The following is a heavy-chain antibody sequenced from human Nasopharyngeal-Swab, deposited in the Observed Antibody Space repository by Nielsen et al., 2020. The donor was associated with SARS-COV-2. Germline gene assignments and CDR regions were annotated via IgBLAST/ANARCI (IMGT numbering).Heavy chain of an antibody. CDR2: INHSGST. CDR3: AREPNPGIAAAGTHDY. D-gene: IGHD6-13*01. Sequence: SETLSLTCAVYGGSFSGYYWSWIRQPPGKGLEWIGEINHSGSTNYNPSLKSRVTISVDTSKNQFSLKLSSVTAADTAVYYCAREPNPGIAAAGTHDYWGQGTLVTVSS. J-gene: IGHJ4*02. V-gene: IGHV4-34*01. CDR1: GGSFSGYY.